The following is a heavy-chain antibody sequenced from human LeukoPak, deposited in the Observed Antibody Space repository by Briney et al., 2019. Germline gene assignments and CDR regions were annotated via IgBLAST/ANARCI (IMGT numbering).Heavy chain of an antibody. D-gene: IGHD6-13*01. Sequence: GGSLRLSCAASGFTFSSYSMNWVRQAPGKGLEWVSSISSSSSYIYYADSVKGRFTISRDNAKNSLYLQMNSLRAEDTAVYYCASDHLSIAATGTRYWGQGTLVTVSS. CDR2: ISSSSSYI. CDR3: ASDHLSIAATGTRY. CDR1: GFTFSSYS. V-gene: IGHV3-21*04. J-gene: IGHJ4*02.